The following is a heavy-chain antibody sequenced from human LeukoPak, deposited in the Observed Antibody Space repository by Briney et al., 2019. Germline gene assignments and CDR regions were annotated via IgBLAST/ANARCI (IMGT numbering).Heavy chain of an antibody. Sequence: SQTLSLTCAVSGGSISSGGYSWSWIRQPPGKGLEWIGYIYHSGSTYYNPSLKSRVTISVDRSKNQFSLKLSSVTAADTAVYYCARVSIPTFPRGEYYYDSSGYYYGLDYWGQGTLVTVSS. D-gene: IGHD3-22*01. J-gene: IGHJ4*02. CDR3: ARVSIPTFPRGEYYYDSSGYYYGLDY. CDR1: GGSISSGGYS. CDR2: IYHSGST. V-gene: IGHV4-30-2*01.